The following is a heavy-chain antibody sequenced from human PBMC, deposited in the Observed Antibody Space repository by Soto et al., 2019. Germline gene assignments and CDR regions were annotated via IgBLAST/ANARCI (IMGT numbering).Heavy chain of an antibody. D-gene: IGHD6-19*01. J-gene: IGHJ4*02. CDR2: IWYDGSNK. V-gene: IGHV3-33*01. Sequence: QVQLVESGGGVVQPGRSLRLSCAASGFTFSSYGMHWVRQAPGKGLEWVAVIWYDGSNKYYADSVKGRFTISRDNSKNTLYLQMNSLRAEDTAVYYCARDEDSSGWSTLFDYWGQGTLVTVSS. CDR3: ARDEDSSGWSTLFDY. CDR1: GFTFSSYG.